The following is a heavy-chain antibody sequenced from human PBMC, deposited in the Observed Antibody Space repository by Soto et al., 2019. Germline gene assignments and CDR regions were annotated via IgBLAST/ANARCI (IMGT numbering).Heavy chain of an antibody. CDR2: ISYDGTNK. CDR1: GFTFRSYA. CDR3: ARGDSNSWSDY. Sequence: QVQLVESGGGVVQPGRSLRLSCAASGFTFRSYAMDWVRQAPGKGLEWVAVISYDGTNKYYADSVKGRFTISRDNSKNTLXXXXXXXXXXDTAVYYCARGDSNSWSDYWGQGTLVTVSS. V-gene: IGHV3-30*01. D-gene: IGHD6-13*01. J-gene: IGHJ4*02.